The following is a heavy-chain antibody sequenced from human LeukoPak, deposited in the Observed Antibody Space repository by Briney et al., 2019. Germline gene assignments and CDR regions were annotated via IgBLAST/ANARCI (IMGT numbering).Heavy chain of an antibody. CDR3: AREPDARWGSDY. CDR2: ISGSGGST. V-gene: IGHV3-23*01. D-gene: IGHD7-27*01. J-gene: IGHJ4*02. CDR1: GFTFSNSG. Sequence: GGSLRLSCAASGFTFSNSGMSWVRQAPGKGLEWVSAISGSGGSTYYADFVKGRFTISRDNSKNTLYLQMNSLRAEDTAVYYCAREPDARWGSDYWGQGTLVTVSS.